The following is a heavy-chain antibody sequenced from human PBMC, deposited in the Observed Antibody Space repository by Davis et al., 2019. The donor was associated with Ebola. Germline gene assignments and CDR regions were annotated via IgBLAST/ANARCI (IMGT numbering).Heavy chain of an antibody. V-gene: IGHV3-7*01. J-gene: IGHJ4*02. CDR3: AREAW. Sequence: PGGSLRLSCAASGITFSNAWMSWVRQAPGKGPEWVASIKEDGSQIFYLGSVEGRFTISRDNAKNSLYLQMNSLRVEDTAVYYCAREAWWGQGTLVSVSS. CDR2: IKEDGSQI. CDR1: GITFSNAW.